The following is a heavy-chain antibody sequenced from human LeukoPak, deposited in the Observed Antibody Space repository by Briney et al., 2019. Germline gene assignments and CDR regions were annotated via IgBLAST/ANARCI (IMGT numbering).Heavy chain of an antibody. CDR3: ARGSPFGTTDF. CDR2: IGGSGTSI. CDR1: GFTFSTYA. Sequence: GGSLRLSCAASGFTFSTYAMNWVRQAPGKGLEWVSAIGGSGTSIYYAGSVKGRFIISRDNAKNSLYLQMNSLRVEDTAIYYCARGSPFGTTDFWGQGTLVTVSS. D-gene: IGHD1-1*01. J-gene: IGHJ4*02. V-gene: IGHV3-21*01.